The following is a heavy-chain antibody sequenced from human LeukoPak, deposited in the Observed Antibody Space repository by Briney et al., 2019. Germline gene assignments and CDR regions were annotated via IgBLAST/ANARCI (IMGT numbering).Heavy chain of an antibody. J-gene: IGHJ4*02. CDR3: ARRGRGYSYGLPDY. Sequence: GGSLRLSCAASGFTFSSYWMHWVRQAPGKGLVWISRINSDGSSTSYADSVKGRFTISRDNAKNSLYLQMNSLRAEDTAVYYCARRGRGYSYGLPDYWGQGTLVTVSS. CDR1: GFTFSSYW. V-gene: IGHV3-74*01. D-gene: IGHD5-18*01. CDR2: INSDGSST.